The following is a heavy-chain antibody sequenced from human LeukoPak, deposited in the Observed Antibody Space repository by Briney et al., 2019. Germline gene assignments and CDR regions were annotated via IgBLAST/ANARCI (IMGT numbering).Heavy chain of an antibody. CDR2: ISYVGSNK. J-gene: IGHJ6*02. CDR1: GFTFSSYA. Sequence: GGSLRLSCAASGFTFSSYAMHWVRQAPGKGLEWVAVISYVGSNKYYADSVKGRFTISRDNSKNALYLQMNSLRAEDTAVYYCARDNPDYGMDVWGQGTTVTVSS. V-gene: IGHV3-30-3*01. CDR3: ARDNPDYGMDV.